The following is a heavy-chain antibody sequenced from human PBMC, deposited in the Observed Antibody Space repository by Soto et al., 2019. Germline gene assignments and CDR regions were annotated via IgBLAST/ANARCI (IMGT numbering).Heavy chain of an antibody. D-gene: IGHD7-27*01. J-gene: IGHJ4*02. CDR2: ISSRGGST. CDR1: GFTFSSYT. Sequence: EVQLLESGGGLVQPGGSLRLSCAASGFTFSSYTMSWVRQGPGTGLEWISGISSRGGSTADPGSVKGRFTISRDNLKNTLYLQMNRLRAENTGVYYCAKGWGDYWGQGPPVTVSS. V-gene: IGHV3-23*01. CDR3: AKGWGDY.